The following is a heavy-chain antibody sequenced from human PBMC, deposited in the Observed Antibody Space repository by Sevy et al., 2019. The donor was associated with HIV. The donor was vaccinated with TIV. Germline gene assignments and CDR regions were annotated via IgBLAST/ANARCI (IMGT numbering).Heavy chain of an antibody. CDR3: AIDWVYYHNNTPVRGAFDI. V-gene: IGHV3-48*02. CDR2: ISSSSSTI. CDR1: GFTFSSYS. J-gene: IGHJ3*02. D-gene: IGHD3-22*01. Sequence: GGSLRLSCAASGFTFSSYSMNWVRQAPGKGLEWVSYISSSSSTIYYGDSVKGRFTISRDNAKNYLYLQMNSLREEDTAVYYWAIDWVYYHNNTPVRGAFDIWGQRTMVTVSS.